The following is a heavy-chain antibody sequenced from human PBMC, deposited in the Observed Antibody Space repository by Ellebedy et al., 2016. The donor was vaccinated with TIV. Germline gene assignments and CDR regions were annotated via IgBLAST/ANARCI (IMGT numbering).Heavy chain of an antibody. CDR3: ARATVAGLFDY. CDR2: IYPGHSNI. CDR1: GYSFTSYW. Sequence: GESLKISCKGSGYSFTSYWIGWVRQMPGKGLEWMGIIYPGHSNIRYSPSFQGQVTISADKSITTAYLQWSSLKAPDTAMYYCARATVAGLFDYWGQGTLVTVSS. J-gene: IGHJ4*02. D-gene: IGHD6-19*01. V-gene: IGHV5-51*01.